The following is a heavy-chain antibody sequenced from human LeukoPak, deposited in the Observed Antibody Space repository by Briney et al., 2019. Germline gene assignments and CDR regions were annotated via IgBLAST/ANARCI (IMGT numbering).Heavy chain of an antibody. Sequence: SETLSLTCTVSGGSISSYYWSWIRQPPGKGLEWIGYIYYSGSTNYNPSLKSRVTISVDTSKNQFSLKLSSVTAADTAVYYCAREADYYDSSGLMDYWGQGTLGTVSS. CDR2: IYYSGST. D-gene: IGHD3-22*01. V-gene: IGHV4-59*01. J-gene: IGHJ4*02. CDR3: AREADYYDSSGLMDY. CDR1: GGSISSYY.